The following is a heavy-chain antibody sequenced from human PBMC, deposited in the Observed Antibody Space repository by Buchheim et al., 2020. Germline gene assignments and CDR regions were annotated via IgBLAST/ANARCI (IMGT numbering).Heavy chain of an antibody. Sequence: QVQLQESGPGLVKPSETLSLTCTVSGYSISSGYYWGWIRQPPGKGLEWIGSIYHSGSTYYNPSLKSRVTISVDTSKNKLSLKLSSVTAADTAVYYCARDPYYYGSGSYFNYYYGMDVWGQGTT. J-gene: IGHJ6*02. CDR2: IYHSGST. CDR3: ARDPYYYGSGSYFNYYYGMDV. CDR1: GYSISSGYY. D-gene: IGHD3-10*01. V-gene: IGHV4-38-2*02.